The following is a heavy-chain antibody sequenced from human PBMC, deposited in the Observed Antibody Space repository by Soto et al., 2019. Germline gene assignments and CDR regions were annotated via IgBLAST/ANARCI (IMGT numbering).Heavy chain of an antibody. CDR1: GGTLNRYS. Sequence: KVSLQASGGTLNRYSFSWGGQAPGKRVEWVGGIIPIFGTANYAQKFQGRVTITADESTSTAYMELSSLRSEDTAVYYCARVAAGGYCSSTSCYASGMDVWGQGTTVTVSS. J-gene: IGHJ6*02. CDR2: IIPIFGTA. CDR3: ARVAAGGYCSSTSCYASGMDV. V-gene: IGHV1-69*01. D-gene: IGHD2-2*01.